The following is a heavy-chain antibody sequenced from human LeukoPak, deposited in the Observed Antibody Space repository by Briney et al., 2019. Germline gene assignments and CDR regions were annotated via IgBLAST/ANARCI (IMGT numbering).Heavy chain of an antibody. CDR2: INPNSGGT. V-gene: IGHV1-2*02. CDR1: GYTFTGYY. CDR3: ARAQYCTNGVCNDY. D-gene: IGHD2-8*01. Sequence: GASVKVSCKASGYTFTGYYMHWVRQAPGHGLEWMGWINPNSGGTNYAQKFQGRVTMTRDTSISAAYMELSRLRSDDTAVYYCARAQYCTNGVCNDYWGQGTLVTVSS. J-gene: IGHJ4*02.